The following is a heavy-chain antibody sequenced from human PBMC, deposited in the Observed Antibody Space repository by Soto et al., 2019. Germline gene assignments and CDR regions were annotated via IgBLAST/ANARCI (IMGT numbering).Heavy chain of an antibody. CDR3: ARDLGYLGLWYFDL. CDR2: IYYTGST. J-gene: IGHJ2*01. Sequence: SSETLSLTCTVSGGSISSNYWSWIRQSPGKGQEWLGYIYYTGSTNYNPSLKSRVTISVDSSKSQFSLKLTSVTAADTGVYYCARDLGYLGLWYFDLWGRGTLVTVS. CDR1: GGSISSNY. D-gene: IGHD5-12*01. V-gene: IGHV4-59*01.